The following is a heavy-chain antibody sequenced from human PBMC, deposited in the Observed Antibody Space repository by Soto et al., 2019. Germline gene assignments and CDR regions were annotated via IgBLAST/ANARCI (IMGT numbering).Heavy chain of an antibody. CDR2: INHSGST. V-gene: IGHV4-34*01. J-gene: IGHJ4*02. Sequence: PSATLSLTCAVYGGSFSGYYWSWIRQPPGKGLEWIGEINHSGSTNYNPSLKSRVTISVDTSKNQFSLKLSSVTAADTAVYYCERYGLDTAMEILRYFDYWGQGTLVTVSS. CDR1: GGSFSGYY. CDR3: ERYGLDTAMEILRYFDY. D-gene: IGHD5-18*01.